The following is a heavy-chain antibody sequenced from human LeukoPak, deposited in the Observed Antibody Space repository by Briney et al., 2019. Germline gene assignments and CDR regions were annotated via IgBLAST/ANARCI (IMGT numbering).Heavy chain of an antibody. CDR2: IYHSGST. Sequence: PSETLSLTCTVSGGSISSSSYYWGWIRQPPGKGLEWIGEIYHSGSTNYNPSLKSRVTISVDKSKNQFSLKLSSVTAADTAVYYCARNPDQGAFDIWGQGTMVTVSS. D-gene: IGHD1-14*01. V-gene: IGHV4-39*07. J-gene: IGHJ3*02. CDR1: GGSISSSSYY. CDR3: ARNPDQGAFDI.